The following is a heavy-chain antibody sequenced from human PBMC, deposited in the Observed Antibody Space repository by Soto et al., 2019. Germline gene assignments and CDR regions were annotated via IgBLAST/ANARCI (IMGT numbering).Heavy chain of an antibody. CDR3: ARVAVAGTAFDI. Sequence: GGSLRLSCAASGFTFSSYWMSWVRQAPGKGLEWVANIKQDGSEKFYVDSVKGRFTITRDNAKNSLYLQMNSLRAEDTAVYYCARVAVAGTAFDIWGQGTMVTVSS. CDR1: GFTFSSYW. V-gene: IGHV3-7*03. J-gene: IGHJ3*02. D-gene: IGHD6-19*01. CDR2: IKQDGSEK.